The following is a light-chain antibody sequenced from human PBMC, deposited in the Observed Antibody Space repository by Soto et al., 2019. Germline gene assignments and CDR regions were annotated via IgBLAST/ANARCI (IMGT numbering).Light chain of an antibody. J-gene: IGLJ3*02. CDR3: SSYTSSTTWV. CDR2: EVS. CDR1: SSDVGAYNY. Sequence: QSVLTQPASVSGSPGQSITISRTGTSSDVGAYNYVSWYQQHPGKAPKLMIYEVSNRPSGVSNRFSGSKSANTASLTISGLQAEDEADYYCSSYTSSTTWVFGGGTKLTVL. V-gene: IGLV2-14*01.